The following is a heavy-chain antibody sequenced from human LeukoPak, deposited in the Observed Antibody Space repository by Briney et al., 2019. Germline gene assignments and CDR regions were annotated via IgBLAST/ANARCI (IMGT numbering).Heavy chain of an antibody. CDR3: AKDEAMVRGVGDAFDI. CDR1: GFTFSSYG. CDR2: ISGSGGST. D-gene: IGHD3-10*01. J-gene: IGHJ3*02. V-gene: IGHV3-23*01. Sequence: GGSLRLSCAASGFTFSSYGTSWVRQAPGEGLEGVSAISGSGGSTYYADSVKGRFPISKDNSQNTLQLQMNSLRGQDTAVYYCAKDEAMVRGVGDAFDIWGQGTMVTVSS.